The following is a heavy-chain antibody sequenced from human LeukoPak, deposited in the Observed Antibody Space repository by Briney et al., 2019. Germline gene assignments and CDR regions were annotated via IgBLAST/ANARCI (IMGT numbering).Heavy chain of an antibody. J-gene: IGHJ4*02. Sequence: PGGSLRLSCAASGFTFSSYAMSWVRQAPGKGLEWVSAISGSGGSTYYADSVKGRFTIARDNSKTTLYLQMNSLRAEDTAVSYCAKDRTVLLWFGEFSPLTPAVGYYFDYWGQGTLVTVSS. CDR1: GFTFSSYA. CDR2: ISGSGGST. V-gene: IGHV3-23*01. D-gene: IGHD3-10*01. CDR3: AKDRTVLLWFGEFSPLTPAVGYYFDY.